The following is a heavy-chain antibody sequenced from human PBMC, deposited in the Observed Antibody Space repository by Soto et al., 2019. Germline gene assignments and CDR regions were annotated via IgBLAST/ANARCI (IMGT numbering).Heavy chain of an antibody. Sequence: SVKVSCKASGGTFSSYTISWVRQAPGQGLEWMGRIIPILGIANYAQKSQGRVTITADKSTSTAYMELSSLRSEDTAVYYCARGFDGSVVGYAFDIWGQGTMVTVSS. CDR2: IIPILGIA. CDR3: ARGFDGSVVGYAFDI. CDR1: GGTFSSYT. J-gene: IGHJ3*02. V-gene: IGHV1-69*02. D-gene: IGHD2-15*01.